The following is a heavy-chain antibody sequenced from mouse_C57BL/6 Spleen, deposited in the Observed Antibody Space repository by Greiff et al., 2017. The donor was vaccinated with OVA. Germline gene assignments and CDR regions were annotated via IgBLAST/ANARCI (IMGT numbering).Heavy chain of an antibody. CDR2: INPSNGGT. V-gene: IGHV1-53*01. Sequence: QVQLQQPGTELVKPGASVKLSCKASGYTFTSYWMHWVKQRPGQGLAWIGNINPSNGGTNYNEQFKSKATLTVDKSSSTAYMQLRSLTSEDSAVYKGARERLIYYGYDGDFDYWGQGTTRTVAA. CDR1: GYTFTSYW. D-gene: IGHD2-2*01. CDR3: ARERLIYYGYDGDFDY. J-gene: IGHJ2*01.